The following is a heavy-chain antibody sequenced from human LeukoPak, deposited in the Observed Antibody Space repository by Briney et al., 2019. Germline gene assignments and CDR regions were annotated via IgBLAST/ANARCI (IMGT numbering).Heavy chain of an antibody. CDR3: AREGNYGDYPYYFDY. D-gene: IGHD4-17*01. Sequence: PSETLSLTCTVSGGSISSYYWSWIRQPPGKGLEWIGYIYYSGSTNYNPSLKSRVTISVATSKNQFSLKLSSVTAADTAVYYCAREGNYGDYPYYFDYWGQGTLVTVSS. V-gene: IGHV4-59*01. J-gene: IGHJ4*02. CDR1: GGSISSYY. CDR2: IYYSGST.